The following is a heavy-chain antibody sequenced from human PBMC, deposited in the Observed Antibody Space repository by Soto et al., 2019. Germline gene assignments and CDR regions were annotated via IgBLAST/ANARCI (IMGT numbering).Heavy chain of an antibody. V-gene: IGHV4-34*01. CDR2: INHSGST. CDR3: ARIAYSGYDYRSSSDY. CDR1: GGSFSGYY. J-gene: IGHJ4*02. Sequence: LSLTCAVYGGSFSGYYWSWIRQPPGKGLEWIGEINHSGSTNYNPSLKSRVTISVDTSKNQFSLKLSSVTAADTAVYYCARIAYSGYDYRSSSDYWGQGTLVTVSS. D-gene: IGHD5-12*01.